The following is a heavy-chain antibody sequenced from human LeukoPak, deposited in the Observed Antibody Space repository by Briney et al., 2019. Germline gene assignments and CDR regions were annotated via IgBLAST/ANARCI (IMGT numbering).Heavy chain of an antibody. V-gene: IGHV4-59*01. J-gene: IGHJ4*02. CDR2: IYYSGST. CDR3: AKGPTYYDFWSGYYLH. CDR1: GGSISSYY. D-gene: IGHD3-3*01. Sequence: PSETLSLTCTVSGGSISSYYWSWIRQPPGKGLEWIGYIYYSGSTNYNASLKSRVTISVDTSKNQFSLKLSSVTAADTAVYYCAKGPTYYDFWSGYYLHWGQGTLVTVSS.